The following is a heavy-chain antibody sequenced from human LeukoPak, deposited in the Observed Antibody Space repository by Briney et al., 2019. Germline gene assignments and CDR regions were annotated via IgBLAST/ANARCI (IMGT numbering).Heavy chain of an antibody. Sequence: GESLKISCKGSGYSLTSHWIAWGRQMPGKGLEWMGITYPGDSDTRYSPSFQGQVTISADKSISTAYLQWSSLKTSDTAMYYCARHTSGSPWDAIDVWGQGTKVTVSS. CDR1: GYSLTSHW. J-gene: IGHJ6*02. V-gene: IGHV5-51*01. D-gene: IGHD2-15*01. CDR2: TYPGDSDT. CDR3: ARHTSGSPWDAIDV.